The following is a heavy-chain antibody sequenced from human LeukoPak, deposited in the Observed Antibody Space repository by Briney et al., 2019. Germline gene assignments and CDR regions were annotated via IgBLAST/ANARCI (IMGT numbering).Heavy chain of an antibody. V-gene: IGHV3-30*02. J-gene: IGHJ6*03. CDR1: GFTFSSYA. Sequence: GGSLRLSCAASGFTFSSYAMHWVRQAPGKGLEWVAFIRYDGSNKYYADSVKGRFTISRDNSKNTLYLQMNSLRAEDTAVYYCASQSSGWRKYYYYYYMDVWGKGTTVTVSS. CDR2: IRYDGSNK. CDR3: ASQSSGWRKYYYYYYMDV. D-gene: IGHD6-19*01.